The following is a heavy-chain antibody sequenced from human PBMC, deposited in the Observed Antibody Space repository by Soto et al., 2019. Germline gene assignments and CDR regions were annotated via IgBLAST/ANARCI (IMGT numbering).Heavy chain of an antibody. J-gene: IGHJ5*02. CDR3: ARGSYGDYTPGWFDP. Sequence: PGGSLRLSCAASGFTFSSYSMNWVRQAPGKGLEWVSSISSSSSYIYYADSVKGRFTISRDSAKNSLYLQMNSLRAEDTAVYYCARGSYGDYTPGWFDPWGQGTLVTVSS. CDR2: ISSSSSYI. CDR1: GFTFSSYS. V-gene: IGHV3-21*01. D-gene: IGHD4-17*01.